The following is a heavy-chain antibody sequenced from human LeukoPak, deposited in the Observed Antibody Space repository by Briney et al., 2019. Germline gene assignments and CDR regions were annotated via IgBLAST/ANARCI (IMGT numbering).Heavy chain of an antibody. CDR3: ARDHRRISGNPSYFDY. V-gene: IGHV3-33*08. CDR1: GFTFSSYS. CDR2: IWYDGSNK. J-gene: IGHJ4*02. Sequence: GGSLRLSCAASGFTFSSYSMNWVRQAPGKGLEWVAVIWYDGSNKYYADSVKGRFTISRDNSKNTLYLQMNSLRAEDTAVYYCARDHRRISGNPSYFDYWGQGTLVTVSS. D-gene: IGHD6-19*01.